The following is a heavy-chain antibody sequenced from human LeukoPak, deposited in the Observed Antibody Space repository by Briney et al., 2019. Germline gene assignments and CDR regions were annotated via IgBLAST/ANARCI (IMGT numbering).Heavy chain of an antibody. CDR2: MYPNSGNT. V-gene: IGHV1-8*03. D-gene: IGHD6-19*01. CDR1: GYTFTSYD. J-gene: IGHJ5*02. Sequence: ASVKVSCKASGYTFTSYDINWVRQATGQGLEWMGWMYPNSGNTGYAQKFQGRVTITRNTSISTAYMELSSLRSEDTAVYYCARQPRYSSGWGEETWGQGTLVTVSS. CDR3: ARQPRYSSGWGEET.